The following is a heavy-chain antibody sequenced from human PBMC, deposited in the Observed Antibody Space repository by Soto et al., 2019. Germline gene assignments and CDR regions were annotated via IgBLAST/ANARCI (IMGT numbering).Heavy chain of an antibody. V-gene: IGHV4-39*07. CDR1: GGSISSSSYY. CDR2: IYYSGST. CDR3: AREPMIVVTPSGYFDY. J-gene: IGHJ4*02. D-gene: IGHD3-22*01. Sequence: PSETLSLTCTVSGGSISSSSYYWGWIRQPPGKGLEWIGSIYYSGSTYYNPSLKSRVTISVDTSKNQFSLKLSSVTAADTAVYYCAREPMIVVTPSGYFDYWGQGTLVTVSS.